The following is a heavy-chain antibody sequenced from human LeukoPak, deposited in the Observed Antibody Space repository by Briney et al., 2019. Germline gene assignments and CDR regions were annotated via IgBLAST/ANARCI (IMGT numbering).Heavy chain of an antibody. CDR1: GGSISSSSHY. CDR2: IHYSGST. CDR3: ARYIVSYPHDAFDI. J-gene: IGHJ3*02. V-gene: IGHV4-39*07. D-gene: IGHD1-26*01. Sequence: SETLSLTCTVSGGSISSSSHYWGWIRQPPGKGLEWIGSIHYSGSTSYNPSLKSRVTISVDTSKKQFSLKLSSVTAADTAFYYCARYIVSYPHDAFDIWGQGTMVTVSS.